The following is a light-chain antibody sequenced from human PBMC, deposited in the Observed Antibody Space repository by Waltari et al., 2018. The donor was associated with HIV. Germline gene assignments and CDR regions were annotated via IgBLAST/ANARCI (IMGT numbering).Light chain of an antibody. Sequence: QSALTQPASVSGSPGQSITISCTGTSSAIGDYNYVSWYQQYPGKAPKVIIYDVSKRPSGVSNRFSGSKSGNTASLTISGLQGEDDSDYYCCSYAGSSTYVFGTGTKVTVL. CDR2: DVS. CDR3: CSYAGSSTYV. CDR1: SSAIGDYNY. V-gene: IGLV2-23*02. J-gene: IGLJ1*01.